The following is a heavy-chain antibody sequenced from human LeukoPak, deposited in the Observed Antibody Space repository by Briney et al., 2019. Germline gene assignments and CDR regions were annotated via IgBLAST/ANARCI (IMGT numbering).Heavy chain of an antibody. CDR1: GYTFTGYY. CDR2: INPNSGGT. D-gene: IGHD3-3*01. Sequence: ASVKVSCKASGYTFTGYYMHWVRQAPGQGLEWMGWINPNSGGTNYAQKFQGRVTMTRDTSISTAYMELSRLRSDDTAVYYCGRQYYDFWSGYTWGQGTLVTVSS. CDR3: GRQYYDFWSGYT. V-gene: IGHV1-2*02. J-gene: IGHJ5*02.